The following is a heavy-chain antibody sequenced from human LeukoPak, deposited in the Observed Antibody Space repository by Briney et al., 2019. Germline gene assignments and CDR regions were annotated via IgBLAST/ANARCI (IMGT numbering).Heavy chain of an antibody. CDR1: GGSISSDPYF. J-gene: IGHJ4*02. V-gene: IGHV4-39*01. Sequence: PSETLSLTCTVSGGSISSDPYFWGWIRQPPGKGLEWIANIYFTGNTYYNPSLKSRATISVDTSKNQFSLTLSSVTAADTAVYYCASEAHRGGGFDSWGQGTQVTVSS. D-gene: IGHD3-16*01. CDR2: IYFTGNT. CDR3: ASEAHRGGGFDS.